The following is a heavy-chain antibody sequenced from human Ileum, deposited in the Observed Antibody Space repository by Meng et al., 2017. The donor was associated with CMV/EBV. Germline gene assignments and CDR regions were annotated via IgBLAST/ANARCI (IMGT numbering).Heavy chain of an antibody. D-gene: IGHD4-17*01. J-gene: IGHJ5*02. Sequence: QWEQQESGPGLVKPSQTLSLTCTVSGGSISSGGFYWSWIRQHPGKGLEWIGYIYYSGSTYYNPSLRSRVAISIDTSKNQFSLKLTSVTAADTAVYFCARTNYGDYNWFDPWGQGTLVTVSS. V-gene: IGHV4-31*03. CDR2: IYYSGST. CDR3: ARTNYGDYNWFDP. CDR1: GGSISSGGFY.